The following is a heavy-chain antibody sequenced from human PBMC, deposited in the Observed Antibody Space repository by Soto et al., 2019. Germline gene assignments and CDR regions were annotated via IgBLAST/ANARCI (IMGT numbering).Heavy chain of an antibody. CDR3: AKDLDVVVVGGPDY. J-gene: IGHJ4*02. D-gene: IGHD2-15*01. CDR2: ISYDGSNK. Sequence: GGSLRLSCAASGFTFSSYGMHWVRQAPGKGLEWVAVISYDGSNKYYADSVKGRFTISRDNSKNTLYLQMNSLRAEDTAVYYCAKDLDVVVVGGPDYWGQGTLVTVSS. V-gene: IGHV3-30*18. CDR1: GFTFSSYG.